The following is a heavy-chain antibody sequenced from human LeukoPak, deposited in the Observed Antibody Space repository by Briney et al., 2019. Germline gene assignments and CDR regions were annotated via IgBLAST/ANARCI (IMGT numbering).Heavy chain of an antibody. V-gene: IGHV3-23*01. CDR3: AKENGGSKWYLFDY. CDR1: GFTFSNYA. Sequence: PGGSLRLSCVASGFTFSNYAMSWVRQAPGKGLEWVSAIGSGGKTYCADSVKGRFTISRDDSKNTVYLQVNSLRAEDTAVYNCAKENGGSKWYLFDYWGRGTLVTVSS. J-gene: IGHJ4*02. CDR2: IGSGGKT. D-gene: IGHD6-13*01.